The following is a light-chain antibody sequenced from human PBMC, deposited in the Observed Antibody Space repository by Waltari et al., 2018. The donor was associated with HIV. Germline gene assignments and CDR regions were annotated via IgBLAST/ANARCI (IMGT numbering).Light chain of an antibody. Sequence: QSVLTQPPSESATPGQRVTISCSGGSSNTGSNYVYWYQQIPGTAPKRLISRNNQRPSRVPDRFSGSKSGTSASLAISGLQSEDEADYYCAAWDDSLNSFVFGTGTRVTVL. CDR3: AAWDDSLNSFV. CDR2: RNN. V-gene: IGLV1-47*01. J-gene: IGLJ1*01. CDR1: SSNTGSNY.